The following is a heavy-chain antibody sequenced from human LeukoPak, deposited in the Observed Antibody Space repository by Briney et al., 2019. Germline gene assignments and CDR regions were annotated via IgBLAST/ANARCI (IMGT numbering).Heavy chain of an antibody. D-gene: IGHD3-16*01. CDR1: GFTFSGYA. Sequence: GGSLRLSCAASGFTFSGYAMSWVRQAPGKGLEWVSAMSGSGGMSYQADSVKGRFTISRDNSKNTLYLQMNSLRAEDTAVYYCARVGAATYAFDIWDQGTMVTVSS. V-gene: IGHV3-23*01. CDR2: MSGSGGMS. CDR3: ARVGAATYAFDI. J-gene: IGHJ3*02.